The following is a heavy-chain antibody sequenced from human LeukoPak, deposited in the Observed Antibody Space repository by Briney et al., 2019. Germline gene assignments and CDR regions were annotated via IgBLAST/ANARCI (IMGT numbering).Heavy chain of an antibody. Sequence: AGGSLRLSCAASGFTFSSYWMTWVRQAPGKGLEWVSYISSSGSTIYYADSVKGRFTISRDNAKNSLYLQMNSLRAEDTAVYYCAKDIVGGGNDYWGQGTLVIVSS. CDR3: AKDIVGGGNDY. CDR1: GFTFSSYW. V-gene: IGHV3-48*04. CDR2: ISSSGSTI. J-gene: IGHJ4*01. D-gene: IGHD2-15*01.